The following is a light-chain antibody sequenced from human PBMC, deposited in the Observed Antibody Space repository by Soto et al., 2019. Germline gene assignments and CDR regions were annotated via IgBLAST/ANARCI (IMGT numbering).Light chain of an antibody. J-gene: IGKJ1*01. CDR1: QNVRSNS. CDR3: QSYENSVWT. V-gene: IGKV3-20*01. CDR2: GAS. Sequence: EIVLTQSPDTLSLSPGERATLSCRASQNVRSNSLVSYQHKHGQAPRLLIYGASSRATGIPVRFSGSGSGTDFTLTINRLEPEDFAVYYCQSYENSVWTFGQGTKVQIK.